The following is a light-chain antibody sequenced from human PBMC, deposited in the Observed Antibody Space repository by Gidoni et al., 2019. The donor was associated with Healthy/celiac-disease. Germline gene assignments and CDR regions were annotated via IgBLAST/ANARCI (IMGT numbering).Light chain of an antibody. CDR3: QQYGSSPWT. Sequence: VLTQSPGPLTLSPGERATLSCRASQSVSSSYLAWYQQKPGQAPRLLIYGASCRATGIPDRFIGSGSGTDFTLTISRLEPEDFAVYYCQQYGSSPWTFGQGTKVEIK. V-gene: IGKV3-20*01. CDR1: QSVSSSY. J-gene: IGKJ1*01. CDR2: GAS.